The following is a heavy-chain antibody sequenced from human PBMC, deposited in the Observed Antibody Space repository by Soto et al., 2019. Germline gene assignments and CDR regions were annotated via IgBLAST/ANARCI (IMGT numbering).Heavy chain of an antibody. CDR2: ISSTTNYI. Sequence: GGSLRLSCAASGFTFTRYSMNWVRQAPGKGLEWVSSISSTTNYIYYADSMKGRFTVSRDNAKNSVYLGMNSLSAEDTAVYYCSRESEDLTSNFDYWGQGTLVTVSS. V-gene: IGHV3-21*01. J-gene: IGHJ4*02. CDR1: GFTFTRYS. CDR3: SRESEDLTSNFDY.